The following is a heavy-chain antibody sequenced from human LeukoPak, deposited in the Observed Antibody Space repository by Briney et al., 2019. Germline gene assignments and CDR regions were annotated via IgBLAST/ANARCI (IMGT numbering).Heavy chain of an antibody. CDR1: GFTFTNYA. CDR2: INPDGGS. D-gene: IGHD2-15*01. Sequence: GGSLRLSCQASGFTFTNYAMSWVRQAPGKGLEWVSAINPDGGSFFADSVKGRFTISRDDSRSVVYLQMNSLRAEDTAVYYCVRSGVATCHYWGQGILVTVSS. V-gene: IGHV3-23*01. J-gene: IGHJ4*02. CDR3: VRSGVATCHY.